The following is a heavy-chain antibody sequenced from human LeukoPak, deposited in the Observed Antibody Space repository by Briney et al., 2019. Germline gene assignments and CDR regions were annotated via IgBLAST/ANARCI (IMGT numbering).Heavy chain of an antibody. D-gene: IGHD6-19*01. J-gene: IGHJ5*02. CDR1: GYTLTSYD. CDR2: MNPNSGNT. CDR3: ARGRVGSGWYVTRNWFDP. Sequence: ASVKVSCKASGYTLTSYDINWVRQATGQGLEWMGWMNPNSGNTGYAQKFQGRVTMTRNTSISTAYMELSSLRSEDTAVYYCARGRVGSGWYVTRNWFDPWGQGTLVTVSS. V-gene: IGHV1-8*01.